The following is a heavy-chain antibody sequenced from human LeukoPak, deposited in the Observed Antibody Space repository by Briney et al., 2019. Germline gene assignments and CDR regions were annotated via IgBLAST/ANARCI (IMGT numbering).Heavy chain of an antibody. D-gene: IGHD6-13*01. Sequence: SETLSLTCAVYGGSFSGYYWSWIRQPPGKGLEWIGEINHSGSTNYNPSLKSRVTIPVDTSKNQFSLKLSSVTAADTAVYYCARLYSSSWYTFDYWAREPWSPSPQ. CDR1: GGSFSGYY. J-gene: IGHJ4*02. CDR2: INHSGST. CDR3: ARLYSSSWYTFDY. V-gene: IGHV4-34*01.